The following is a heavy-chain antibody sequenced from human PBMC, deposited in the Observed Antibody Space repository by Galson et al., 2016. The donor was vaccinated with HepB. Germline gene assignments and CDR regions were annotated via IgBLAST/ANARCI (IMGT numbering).Heavy chain of an antibody. D-gene: IGHD3-10*01. J-gene: IGHJ6*02. V-gene: IGHV1-69*06. Sequence: SVKVSCKASGGTFSFYVISWVRQAPGQGLEWMGGIIPFLGTSNYAQRFQGRVTITADKSTSTAYMESSGLRSGDTAVYYCAKSAGYYGSGYYYAMDVWGQGTTVTVSS. CDR1: GGTFSFYV. CDR3: AKSAGYYGSGYYYAMDV. CDR2: IIPFLGTS.